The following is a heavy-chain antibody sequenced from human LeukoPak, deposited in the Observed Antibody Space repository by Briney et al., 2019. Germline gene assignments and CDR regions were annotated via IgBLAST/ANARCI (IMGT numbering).Heavy chain of an antibody. CDR2: ISGGGGTT. V-gene: IGHV3-23*01. Sequence: PGGSLRLSCAASGFTFSSYAMSWVRQAPGKGLEWVSAISGGGGTTVYADSVKGRFTISRDNSKNTLFLQMNSLRAEDTAIYYCAKRYSQGTFDYCGQGTLVTVSS. D-gene: IGHD5-18*01. J-gene: IGHJ4*02. CDR3: AKRYSQGTFDY. CDR1: GFTFSSYA.